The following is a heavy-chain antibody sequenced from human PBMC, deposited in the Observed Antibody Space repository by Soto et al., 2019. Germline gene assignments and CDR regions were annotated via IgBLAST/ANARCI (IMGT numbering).Heavy chain of an antibody. CDR3: ASTGLGTLRPFDK. Sequence: EVQLVESGGGLVQPGGSLRLSCATSGFTFSNDWMRWVRQAPGKGLEWVARITSKSDSGTTDDFATGQGRFTISSDDSEDTRYLQMHSLQTEDSAVYYCASTGLGTLRPFDKWGEGALVTDSS. D-gene: IGHD5-12*01. V-gene: IGHV3-15*01. J-gene: IGHJ4*02. CDR1: GFTFSNDW. CDR2: ITSKSDSGTT.